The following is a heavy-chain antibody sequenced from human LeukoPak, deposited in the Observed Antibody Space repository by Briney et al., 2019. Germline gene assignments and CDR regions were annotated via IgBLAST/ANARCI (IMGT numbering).Heavy chain of an antibody. CDR1: GGSISSYY. CDR3: ARVKGREGSTVIIDY. V-gene: IGHV4-59*01. Sequence: SETLSLTCTVSGGSISSYYWSWIRQPPGKGLEWIGYISYSGSINYNPSLKSRVTMSVDTSKNQFSLKLSSVTAADTAVYYCARVKGREGSTVIIDYWGRGTLVTVSS. D-gene: IGHD3-10*01. CDR2: ISYSGSI. J-gene: IGHJ4*02.